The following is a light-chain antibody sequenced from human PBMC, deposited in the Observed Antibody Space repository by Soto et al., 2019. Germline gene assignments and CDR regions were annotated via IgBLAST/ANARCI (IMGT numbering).Light chain of an antibody. Sequence: QSVLTQPPSASGTPGQRVTISCSGSSSNPGTNSVNWYQHLPGTAPKLLLFNNNRRPSGVLDRFSGSKSGTSASLAISGLQSEDEAHYYCAAWDDRLKGVVFGGGTKLTVL. CDR1: SSNPGTNS. V-gene: IGLV1-44*01. CDR3: AAWDDRLKGVV. J-gene: IGLJ2*01. CDR2: NNN.